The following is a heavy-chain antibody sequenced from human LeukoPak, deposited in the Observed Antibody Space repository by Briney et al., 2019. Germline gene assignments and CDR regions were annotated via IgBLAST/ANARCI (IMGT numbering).Heavy chain of an antibody. V-gene: IGHV3-21*06. Sequence: GGSLRLSCSASGFTFSGYSMTWVRQAPGKGLEWVSSIGSSGSHMYYADSVTGRFTISRDNAKNSLYLQMHSLRAEDTAVYYCARDLWGMVASDAYFDYWGQGTLVTVSS. D-gene: IGHD1-26*01. CDR1: GFTFSGYS. CDR3: ARDLWGMVASDAYFDY. CDR2: IGSSGSHM. J-gene: IGHJ4*02.